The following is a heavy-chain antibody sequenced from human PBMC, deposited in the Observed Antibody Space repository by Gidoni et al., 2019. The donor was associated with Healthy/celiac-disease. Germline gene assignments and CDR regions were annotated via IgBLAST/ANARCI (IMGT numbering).Heavy chain of an antibody. CDR1: GGSISSGGYY. V-gene: IGHV4-31*01. Sequence: QVQLQESGPGLVKPSQTLSLTCTVSGGSISSGGYYWSWIRQHPGKGLEWIGYIYYRGSTYYNPSLKSLVTISVDTSKNQFSLKLSSVPAADTAVYYCARVDDSSGYYVYFDYWGQGTLVTVSS. CDR2: IYYRGST. CDR3: ARVDDSSGYYVYFDY. J-gene: IGHJ4*02. D-gene: IGHD3-22*01.